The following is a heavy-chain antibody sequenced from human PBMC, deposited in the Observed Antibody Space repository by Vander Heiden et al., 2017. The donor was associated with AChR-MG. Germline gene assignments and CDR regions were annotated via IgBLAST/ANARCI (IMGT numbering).Heavy chain of an antibody. J-gene: IGHJ6*03. Sequence: QLQLQESGPGLVKPSETLSLTCTVSGGSISSSSYYWGWIRQPPGKGLEWIGSIYYSGSTYYNPSLKSRVTISVDTSKNQFSLKLSSVTAADTAVYYCARHVWVTTVTTSGGYYYMDVWGKGTTVTVSS. CDR1: GGSISSSSYY. CDR2: IYYSGST. CDR3: ARHVWVTTVTTSGGYYYMDV. V-gene: IGHV4-39*01. D-gene: IGHD4-4*01.